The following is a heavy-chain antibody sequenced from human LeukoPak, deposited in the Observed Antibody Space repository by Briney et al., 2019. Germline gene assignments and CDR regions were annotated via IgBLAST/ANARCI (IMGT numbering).Heavy chain of an antibody. D-gene: IGHD3-22*01. CDR2: IYSGGST. J-gene: IGHJ4*02. V-gene: IGHV3-66*01. Sequence: GSLRLSCAASGFTVSSNYMSWVRQAPGKGLEWVSVIYSGGSTYYADSVKGRFTISRDNSKNTLYLQMNSLRAEDTAVYYCASARFYYDSSGYYLDYWGQGTLVTVSS. CDR3: ASARFYYDSSGYYLDY. CDR1: GFTVSSNY.